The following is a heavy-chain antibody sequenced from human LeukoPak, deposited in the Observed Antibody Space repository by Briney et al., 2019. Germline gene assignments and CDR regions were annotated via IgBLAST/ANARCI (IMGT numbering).Heavy chain of an antibody. CDR2: ISGSGDGT. D-gene: IGHD6-13*01. J-gene: IGHJ3*02. Sequence: SGGSLRLSCAASGFTFSSYAMSWVRQAPGKGLEWVSGISGSGDGTYYADSVKGRFTISRDNSKNTLYLQMNSLRVEDTAVYYCAKDASSRWYINAFDIWGQGTMVTVSS. CDR1: GFTFSSYA. V-gene: IGHV3-23*01. CDR3: AKDASSRWYINAFDI.